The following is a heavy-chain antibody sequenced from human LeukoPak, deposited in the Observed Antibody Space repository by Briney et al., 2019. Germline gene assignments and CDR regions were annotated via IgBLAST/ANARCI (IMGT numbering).Heavy chain of an antibody. Sequence: GGSLRLSCAASGFTFSSYWMSWVRQAPGKGLEWVANIKQDGSEKYYVDSVKGRFTISRDNAKNSLYLQMNSLRAEDTALYYCAKYLSGYYYDSSGSFDYWGQGTLVTVSS. D-gene: IGHD3-22*01. CDR2: IKQDGSEK. J-gene: IGHJ4*02. V-gene: IGHV3-7*03. CDR1: GFTFSSYW. CDR3: AKYLSGYYYDSSGSFDY.